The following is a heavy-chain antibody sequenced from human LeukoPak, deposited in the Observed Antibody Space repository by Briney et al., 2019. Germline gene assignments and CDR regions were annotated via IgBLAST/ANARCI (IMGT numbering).Heavy chain of an antibody. Sequence: GGSLRLSCAAYGFTFSSYAMSWVRQAPGKGLEWVSAISGSGGSTYYADSVKGRFTISRDNSKNTLYLQMNSLRAEDTAVYYCAKGFNYGDRYYFDYWGQGTLVTVSS. D-gene: IGHD4-17*01. CDR2: ISGSGGST. CDR3: AKGFNYGDRYYFDY. CDR1: GFTFSSYA. V-gene: IGHV3-23*01. J-gene: IGHJ4*02.